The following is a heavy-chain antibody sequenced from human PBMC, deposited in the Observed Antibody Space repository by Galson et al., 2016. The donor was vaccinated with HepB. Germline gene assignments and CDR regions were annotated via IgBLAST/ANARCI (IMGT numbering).Heavy chain of an antibody. CDR1: GFAFSTYA. CDR3: AKDGDYYDFWSGYSNWFDP. V-gene: IGHV3-23*01. J-gene: IGHJ5*02. D-gene: IGHD3-3*01. CDR2: ITGNGASA. Sequence: SLRLSCAASGFAFSTYAMTWVHQAPGKGLEWVSSITGNGASAYFADSVKGRFTISRDNSKNTLYLQMNSLRAEDTAVYYCAKDGDYYDFWSGYSNWFDPWGQGTLVTVSS.